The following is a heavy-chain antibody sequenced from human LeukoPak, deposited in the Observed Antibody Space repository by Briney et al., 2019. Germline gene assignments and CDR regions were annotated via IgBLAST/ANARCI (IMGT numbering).Heavy chain of an antibody. D-gene: IGHD6-19*01. CDR3: AKDLWGGWYQNYYYGMDV. Sequence: GGSLRLSCAASGFTFSSYGMHWVRQAPGKGLEWVAVISYDGSNKYYADSVKGRFTISRDNSKNTLYLQMNSLRAEDTAVYYCAKDLWGGWYQNYYYGMDVWGQGTTVTVSS. V-gene: IGHV3-30*18. CDR1: GFTFSSYG. J-gene: IGHJ6*02. CDR2: ISYDGSNK.